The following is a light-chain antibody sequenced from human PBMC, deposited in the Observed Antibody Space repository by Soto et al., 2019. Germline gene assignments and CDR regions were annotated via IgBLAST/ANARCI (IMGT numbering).Light chain of an antibody. CDR2: DVS. J-gene: IGLJ2*01. CDR3: SSYTSRSTLA. V-gene: IGLV2-14*01. Sequence: QSALTQPASVSGSPGQSITISCTGTSSDVGGYNYVSWYQQHPGKAPKLMIYDVSDRPSGVSNRFSGSKSGNTASLTISGLQAEDEADYYCSSYTSRSTLAFGGGPKLTVL. CDR1: SSDVGGYNY.